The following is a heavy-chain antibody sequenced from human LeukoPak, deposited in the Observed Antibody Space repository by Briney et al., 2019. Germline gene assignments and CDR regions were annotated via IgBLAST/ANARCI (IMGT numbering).Heavy chain of an antibody. Sequence: KTGGSLRLSCAASGFTFSSYSMNWVRQAPGKGLEWVSSISSSSSYIYYADSMKGRFTISRDNAKNSLYLQMNSLRAEDTAVYYCAKTGHDYSNYGHDYWGQGTLVTVSS. V-gene: IGHV3-21*01. CDR3: AKTGHDYSNYGHDY. J-gene: IGHJ4*02. CDR1: GFTFSSYS. D-gene: IGHD4-11*01. CDR2: ISSSSSYI.